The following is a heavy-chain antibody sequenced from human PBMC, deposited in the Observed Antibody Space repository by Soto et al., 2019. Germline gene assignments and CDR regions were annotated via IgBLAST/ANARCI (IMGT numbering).Heavy chain of an antibody. CDR2: IYYSGST. D-gene: IGHD3-22*01. V-gene: IGHV4-31*03. Sequence: PSETLSLTGTVSGGSISSGGYYWSWIRQHPGKGLEWIGYIYYSGSTYYNPSLKSRVTISVDTSKNQFSLKLSSVTAADTAVYYCARGRKRGITMIVVVTLDAFDIWGQGTMVTVSS. J-gene: IGHJ3*02. CDR3: ARGRKRGITMIVVVTLDAFDI. CDR1: GGSISSGGYY.